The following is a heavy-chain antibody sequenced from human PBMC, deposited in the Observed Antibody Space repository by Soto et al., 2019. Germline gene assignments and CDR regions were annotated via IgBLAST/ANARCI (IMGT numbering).Heavy chain of an antibody. D-gene: IGHD3-16*01. Sequence: QVQLVQSGAEVKKPGSSVKVSCKASGGTFSSYAISWVRQAPGQGLEWMGIINPSGGSTSYAQKFQGRVTMTRDTSTSTVYMELSSLRSEDTAVYYCARVFFGGLYYYYYGMDVWGQGTTVTVSS. CDR3: ARVFFGGLYYYYYGMDV. CDR2: INPSGGST. CDR1: GGTFSSYA. J-gene: IGHJ6*02. V-gene: IGHV1-46*01.